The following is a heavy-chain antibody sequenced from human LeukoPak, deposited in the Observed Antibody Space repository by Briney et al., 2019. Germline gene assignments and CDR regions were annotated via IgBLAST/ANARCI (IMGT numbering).Heavy chain of an antibody. D-gene: IGHD1-26*01. V-gene: IGHV4-31*03. CDR1: GGSISSGGYY. CDR2: IYYSGST. J-gene: IGHJ4*02. CDR3: ARVVVGATLFDY. Sequence: SQTLSLTCTVSGGSISSGGYYWAWIRQHPGKGLEWIGYIYYSGSTFYNPSFKSRLTISVDTSKNQFSLKLSSVTAADTAVYYCARVVVGATLFDYWGQGTLVTVSS.